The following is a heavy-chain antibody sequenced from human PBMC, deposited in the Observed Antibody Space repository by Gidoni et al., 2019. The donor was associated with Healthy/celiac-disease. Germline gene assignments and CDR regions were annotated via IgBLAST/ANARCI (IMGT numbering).Heavy chain of an antibody. CDR3: ARDQPGLWGLGMNAFDI. Sequence: QVQLQESGPGLVKPSETLSLTCTVSGGSVSSGSYYWSWIRQPPGKGLEWIGYIYYSGSTNYNPSLKSRVTISVDTSKNQFSLKLSSVTAADTAVYYCARDQPGLWGLGMNAFDIWGQGTMVTVSS. V-gene: IGHV4-61*01. CDR2: IYYSGST. D-gene: IGHD7-27*01. CDR1: GGSVSSGSYY. J-gene: IGHJ3*02.